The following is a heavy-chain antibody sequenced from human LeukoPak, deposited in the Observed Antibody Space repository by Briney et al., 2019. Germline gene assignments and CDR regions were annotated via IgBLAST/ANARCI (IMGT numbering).Heavy chain of an antibody. D-gene: IGHD4-4*01. Sequence: ASVKVSCKASGYTFTGYYMHWVRQAPGQGLEWMGWINPNSGGTNYAQEFQGRVTMTRDTSISTAYMELSRLRSDDTAVYYCARDYSNYYYYYGMDVWGQGTTVTVSS. J-gene: IGHJ6*02. CDR2: INPNSGGT. V-gene: IGHV1-2*02. CDR1: GYTFTGYY. CDR3: ARDYSNYYYYYGMDV.